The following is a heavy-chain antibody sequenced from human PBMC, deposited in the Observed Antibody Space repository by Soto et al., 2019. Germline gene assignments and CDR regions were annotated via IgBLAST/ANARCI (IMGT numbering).Heavy chain of an antibody. D-gene: IGHD3-3*01. CDR3: ARFKLRGFYYDFGSVYYQPYRDV. V-gene: IGHV1-18*01. Sequence: ASVKVSCKASGYTFTSYGISWVRQAPGQGLEWMGWISAYNGNTNYAQKLQGRVTMTTDTSTSTAYMELRSLRSDDTAVYYCARFKLRGFYYDFGSVYYQPYRDVGGKGTTVTVPS. J-gene: IGHJ6*03. CDR1: GYTFTSYG. CDR2: ISAYNGNT.